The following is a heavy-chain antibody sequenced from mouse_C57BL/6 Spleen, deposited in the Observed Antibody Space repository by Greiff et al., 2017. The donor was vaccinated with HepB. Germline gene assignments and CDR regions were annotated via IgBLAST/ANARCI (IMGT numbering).Heavy chain of an antibody. J-gene: IGHJ3*01. CDR1: GYSITSGYY. D-gene: IGHD2-2*01. V-gene: IGHV3-6*01. CDR2: ISYDGSN. Sequence: EVKLMESGPGLVKPSQSLSLTCSVTGYSITSGYYWNWIRQFPGNKLEWMGYISYDGSNNYNPSLKNRISITRDTSKNQFFLKLNSVTTEDTATYYCARAGGYVAYWGQGTLVTVSA. CDR3: ARAGGYVAY.